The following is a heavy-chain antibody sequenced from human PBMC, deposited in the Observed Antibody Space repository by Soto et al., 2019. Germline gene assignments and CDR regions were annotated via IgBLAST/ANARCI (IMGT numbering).Heavy chain of an antibody. V-gene: IGHV4-39*01. D-gene: IGHD4-17*01. CDR3: ATVASTHFDS. J-gene: IGHJ4*02. Sequence: SETLSLTCTVSGGSISSPSYNWGWIRQPPGKGPEWIGSIFYGGSTHYNPSLKSRLAISVDTSKSQVSLNLTSVTAADTAVYYCATVASTHFDSWGQGALVTVSS. CDR2: IFYGGST. CDR1: GGSISSPSYN.